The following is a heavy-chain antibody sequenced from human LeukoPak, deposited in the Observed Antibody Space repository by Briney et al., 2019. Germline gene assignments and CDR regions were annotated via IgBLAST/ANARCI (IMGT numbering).Heavy chain of an antibody. CDR2: INHSGST. D-gene: IGHD3-10*01. Sequence: SETLSLTCAVYGGSFSGYYWSWIRQPPGKGLEWIGEINHSGSTNYNPSLKSRVTISVDTSKNQFSLKLSSVTAADTAVYYCARDTYYYGSGSYPLYYMDVWGKGTTVTVSS. CDR3: ARDTYYYGSGSYPLYYMDV. V-gene: IGHV4-34*01. CDR1: GGSFSGYY. J-gene: IGHJ6*03.